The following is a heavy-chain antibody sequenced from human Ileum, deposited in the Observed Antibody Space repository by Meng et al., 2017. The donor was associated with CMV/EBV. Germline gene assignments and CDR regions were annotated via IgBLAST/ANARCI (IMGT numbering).Heavy chain of an antibody. CDR1: GGSIISSSYY. D-gene: IGHD1-26*01. CDR2: VHKSGSI. J-gene: IGHJ4*02. V-gene: IGHV4-39*07. Sequence: SETLSLTCSASGGSIISSSYYWGWIRQSPGKGLEWIASVHKSGSIYSNPSLKSRLNMSLDTSKNQFSLELSSVTAADTAVYYCARDHTIVTPSYFDSWGQGTLVTVSS. CDR3: ARDHTIVTPSYFDS.